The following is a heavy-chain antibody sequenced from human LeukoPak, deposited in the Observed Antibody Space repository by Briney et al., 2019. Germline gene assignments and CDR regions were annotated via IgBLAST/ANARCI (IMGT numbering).Heavy chain of an antibody. CDR3: ARLKCISTTCPSRYVMDV. CDR2: IYYSGST. D-gene: IGHD2-2*01. CDR1: GGSISSYY. Sequence: KPSETLSLTCSVSGGSISSYYWSWIRQTPGKGLEYIGYIYYSGSTNYNPSLKSRVTISVDTSKDQFSLNLTSVTAADTAVYYCARLKCISTTCPSRYVMDVWGQGTTVTVSS. J-gene: IGHJ6*02. V-gene: IGHV4-59*01.